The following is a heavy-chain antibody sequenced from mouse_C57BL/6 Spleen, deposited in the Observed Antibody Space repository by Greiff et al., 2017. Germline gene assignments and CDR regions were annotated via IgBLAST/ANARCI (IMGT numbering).Heavy chain of an antibody. CDR3: ARGGYDYDEYFDY. V-gene: IGHV1-52*01. D-gene: IGHD2-4*01. J-gene: IGHJ2*01. Sequence: QVQLQQPGAELVRPGSSVKLSCKASGYTFTSYWMHWVKQRPIQGLEWIGNIDPSDSETHYNQKFKDKATLTVDKSSSTAYMHLSSLTSEDSAVYYCARGGYDYDEYFDYWGQGTTLTVSS. CDR2: IDPSDSET. CDR1: GYTFTSYW.